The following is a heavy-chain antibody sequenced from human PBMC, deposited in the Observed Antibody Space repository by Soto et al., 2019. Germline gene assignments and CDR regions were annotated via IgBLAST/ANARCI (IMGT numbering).Heavy chain of an antibody. Sequence: GGSLRLSCAASGFTFSSYSMNWVRQAPGKGLEWVSYISSSSSTIYYADSVKGRFTISRDNAKNSLYLQMNSLRAEDTAVYYCARDVMVRGNYYYYYMDVWGKGTTVTVSS. D-gene: IGHD3-10*01. CDR3: ARDVMVRGNYYYYYMDV. CDR2: ISSSSSTI. V-gene: IGHV3-48*01. CDR1: GFTFSSYS. J-gene: IGHJ6*03.